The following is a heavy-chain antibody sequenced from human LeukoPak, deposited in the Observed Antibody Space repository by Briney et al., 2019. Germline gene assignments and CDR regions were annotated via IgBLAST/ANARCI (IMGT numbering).Heavy chain of an antibody. J-gene: IGHJ6*02. Sequence: GASVKVSCKASGYTFRNYAMHWVRQAPGQGLEWMGWIDAGNGRTKYSQKFQGRVTITRDTSANTAYMELSSLRSEDTAVYYCARSYRYSGYDDEDYYGMDVWGQGTTVTVSS. CDR2: IDAGNGRT. D-gene: IGHD5-12*01. V-gene: IGHV1-3*01. CDR3: ARSYRYSGYDDEDYYGMDV. CDR1: GYTFRNYA.